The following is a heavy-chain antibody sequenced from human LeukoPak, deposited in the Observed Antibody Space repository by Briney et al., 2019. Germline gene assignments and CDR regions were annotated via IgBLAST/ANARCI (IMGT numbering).Heavy chain of an antibody. Sequence: GSLRLSCAASGFTFSSYAMSWVRQAPGKGLEWIGHIYYSGNTIYNPSLKSRVTISIDTSKNQFSLKLSSVTTADTAVYYCAGEDYFDTSGYASWRFDIWGQGTMVTVSS. J-gene: IGHJ3*02. D-gene: IGHD3-22*01. CDR2: IYYSGNT. CDR1: GFTFSSYA. CDR3: AGEDYFDTSGYASWRFDI. V-gene: IGHV4-59*01.